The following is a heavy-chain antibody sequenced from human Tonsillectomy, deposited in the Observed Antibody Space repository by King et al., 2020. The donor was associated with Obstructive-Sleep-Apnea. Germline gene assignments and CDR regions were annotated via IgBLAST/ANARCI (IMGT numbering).Heavy chain of an antibody. Sequence: VQLVESGGGLIQPGGSLRLSCAASGFTFSSYAMSWVRQAPGKGLEWVSAISGSGGSTYYADSVKGRFTISRDNSKNKMYLQMNSLRAEDTAVYFCAKDQVASPVRDCLRWFDPWGQGTLVTVSS. CDR3: AKDQVASPVRDCLRWFDP. J-gene: IGHJ5*02. D-gene: IGHD2-21*01. CDR2: ISGSGGST. CDR1: GFTFSSYA. V-gene: IGHV3-23*04.